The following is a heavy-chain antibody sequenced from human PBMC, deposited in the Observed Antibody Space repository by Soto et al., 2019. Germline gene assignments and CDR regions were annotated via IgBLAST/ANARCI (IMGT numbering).Heavy chain of an antibody. CDR2: IYRGAGT. CDR1: GVSISSGAYS. Sequence: SLSLTCAVSGVSISSGAYSWGWIRQPPGKGLVWIGYIYRGAGTYYNQSLKSRVSISVDRSKNQFSLKLRSVTAADTDVYLCARATGIAAAGGGGFDYWGQGTLVTVSS. D-gene: IGHD6-13*01. J-gene: IGHJ4*02. V-gene: IGHV4-30-2*01. CDR3: ARATGIAAAGGGGFDY.